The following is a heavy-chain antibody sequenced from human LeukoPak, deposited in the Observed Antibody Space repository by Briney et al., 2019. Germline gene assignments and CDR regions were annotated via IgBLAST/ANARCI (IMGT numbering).Heavy chain of an antibody. CDR1: GGSISSSNW. Sequence: SETLSLTCVVSGGSISSSNWWSWVRQPPGKGLEWIGEIYHSGGTNYNPSLKSRITISVDKSQNQFSLKVNSLTAAGTAVYYCATNGYYCMDVWGKGTTVTVSS. CDR3: ATNGYYCMDV. J-gene: IGHJ6*03. D-gene: IGHD2-8*01. V-gene: IGHV4-4*02. CDR2: IYHSGGT.